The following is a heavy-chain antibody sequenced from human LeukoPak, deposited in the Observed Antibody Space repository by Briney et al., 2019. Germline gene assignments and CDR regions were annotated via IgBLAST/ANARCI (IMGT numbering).Heavy chain of an antibody. Sequence: GSSVKVSCKASGGTFSSYAISWVRQAPGQGLEWMGGIIPIFGTANYAQKFQGRVTITADESTSTAYMELSSLRSEDTAVHYCASGGQYYFPHDYWGQGTLVTVSS. J-gene: IGHJ4*02. V-gene: IGHV1-69*01. D-gene: IGHD3-10*01. CDR3: ASGGQYYFPHDY. CDR1: GGTFSSYA. CDR2: IIPIFGTA.